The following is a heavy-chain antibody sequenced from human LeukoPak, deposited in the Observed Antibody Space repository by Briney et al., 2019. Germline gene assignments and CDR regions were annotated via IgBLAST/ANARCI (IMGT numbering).Heavy chain of an antibody. CDR2: ISAYNGNT. D-gene: IGHD3-22*01. J-gene: IGHJ4*02. CDR1: GYTFTSYG. Sequence: ASVKVSCTASGYTFTSYGISWVRQAPGQGLEWMGWISAYNGNTNYAQKLQGRVTMTTDTSTSTAYMELRSLRSDDTAVYYCARINTYYYDSSGSLPDYWGQGTLVTVSS. CDR3: ARINTYYYDSSGSLPDY. V-gene: IGHV1-18*01.